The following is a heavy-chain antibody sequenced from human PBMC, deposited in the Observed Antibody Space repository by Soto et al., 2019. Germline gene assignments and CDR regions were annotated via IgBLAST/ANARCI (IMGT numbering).Heavy chain of an antibody. Sequence: EVQLLESGGGLVQPGGSLRLSCAASGFTFSNYAMSWVRQAPGKGLEWVSAISGSGDTTYYADSVMGRFTISRDNSKNTLYLQMNSLRAEDTAIYYCAKDRFIMVRGVGFDYRGQGTLVTVSS. CDR1: GFTFSNYA. D-gene: IGHD3-10*01. CDR2: ISGSGDTT. V-gene: IGHV3-23*01. CDR3: AKDRFIMVRGVGFDY. J-gene: IGHJ4*02.